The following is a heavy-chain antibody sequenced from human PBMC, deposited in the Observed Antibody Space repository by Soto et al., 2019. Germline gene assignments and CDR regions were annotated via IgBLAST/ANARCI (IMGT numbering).Heavy chain of an antibody. CDR2: IFYRGGT. Sequence: PSETLSLTCTVSGDPISSYYWSWIRQPPGKGLQWIGYIFYRGGTAYNPSLKSRVTISLDMSKKQFSLKLTSVTAADTAAYFCARVQIVEKVIDYWGQGTQVTVSS. V-gene: IGHV4-59*01. CDR1: GDPISSYY. D-gene: IGHD3-22*01. J-gene: IGHJ4*02. CDR3: ARVQIVEKVIDY.